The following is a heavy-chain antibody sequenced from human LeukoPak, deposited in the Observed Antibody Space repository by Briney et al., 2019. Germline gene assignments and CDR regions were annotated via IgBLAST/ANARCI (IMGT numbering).Heavy chain of an antibody. D-gene: IGHD4-11*01. CDR2: IYHSGST. CDR1: GVSINSGGYF. V-gene: IGHV4-30-4*08. Sequence: SQTLSLTCTVSGVSINSGGYFWTWISQPPGKGLEWLGYIYHSGSTYYNPSLMSRVTISVDTSKNQFSLNLSSVTAADTAVYYCARQGTVTFLYYFDYWGQGTLVTVSS. J-gene: IGHJ4*02. CDR3: ARQGTVTFLYYFDY.